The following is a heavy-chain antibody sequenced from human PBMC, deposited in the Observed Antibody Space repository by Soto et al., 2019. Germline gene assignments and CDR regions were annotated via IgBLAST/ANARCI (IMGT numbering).Heavy chain of an antibody. CDR3: ARGGHIAVVTASFDY. CDR1: GYSLDTYY. D-gene: IGHD2-21*02. V-gene: IGHV1-46*02. Sequence: ASVKVSCKSPGYSLDTYYLHWVRQAPGQGLEWMGIIHPSGGGSTYAQKFLGRVTMTRDTSTSTVFMELSSLRSADTAVYYCARGGHIAVVTASFDYWGQGTLVTVSS. CDR2: IHPSGGGS. J-gene: IGHJ4*02.